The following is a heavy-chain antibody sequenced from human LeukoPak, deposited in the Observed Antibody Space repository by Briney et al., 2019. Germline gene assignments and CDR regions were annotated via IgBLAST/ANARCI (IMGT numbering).Heavy chain of an antibody. CDR2: ITSDGSST. D-gene: IGHD3-9*01. CDR1: GFTFSSFW. CDR3: ARERHRTDRYYDILTGYKPLDY. Sequence: GGSLRLSCAASGFTFSSFWMHWVRQPPGKGLVWVSRITSDGSSTRSADSVKGRFTTSRDNSKNTLYLQMNSLRADDTAVYYCARERHRTDRYYDILTGYKPLDYWGQGTLVTVSS. V-gene: IGHV3-74*01. J-gene: IGHJ4*02.